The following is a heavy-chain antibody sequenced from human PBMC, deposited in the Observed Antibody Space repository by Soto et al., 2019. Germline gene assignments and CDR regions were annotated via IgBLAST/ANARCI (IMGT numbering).Heavy chain of an antibody. CDR2: IWLDGGNE. Sequence: QVQLVESGGGVVQPGRSVRLSCAASGFTFMSFGMHWVRQPPGKGLEWVAVIWLDGGNEDYADSVKGRFTISRDNSRNILYLQMNSLRAEDTAVYYCARGGSWVGELAFDSWGQGTLVTVSS. D-gene: IGHD3-10*01. V-gene: IGHV3-33*01. CDR3: ARGGSWVGELAFDS. CDR1: GFTFMSFG. J-gene: IGHJ5*01.